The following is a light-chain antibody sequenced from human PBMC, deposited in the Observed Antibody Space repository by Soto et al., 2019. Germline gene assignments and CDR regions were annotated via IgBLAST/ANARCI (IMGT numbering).Light chain of an antibody. J-gene: IGKJ3*01. Sequence: AIQMTQSPSSLSASVGDRVTITCRASQGIRNDLGWYQQKPGKAPKLLIYATSTLQSGVPSRFSGSGSGTDFTLTISSLQLEDFATYYCVQDYSYPFTFGPGTKVDIK. CDR3: VQDYSYPFT. V-gene: IGKV1-6*01. CDR1: QGIRND. CDR2: ATS.